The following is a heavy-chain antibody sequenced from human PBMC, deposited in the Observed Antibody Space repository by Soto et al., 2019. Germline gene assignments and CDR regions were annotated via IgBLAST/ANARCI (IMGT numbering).Heavy chain of an antibody. CDR3: ARRRFQDSWSGYYHGSWAVDY. D-gene: IGHD3-3*01. CDR1: GYSFTSYW. J-gene: IGHJ4*02. V-gene: IGHV5-51*01. CDR2: IYPGDSDT. Sequence: GVSLKISCKGSGYSFTSYWIGWVRQMPGKGLEWMGIIYPGDSDTRYSPSFQGQVTISADKSISTAYLQWSSLKASDTAMYYCARRRFQDSWSGYYHGSWAVDYWGKGSMVTV.